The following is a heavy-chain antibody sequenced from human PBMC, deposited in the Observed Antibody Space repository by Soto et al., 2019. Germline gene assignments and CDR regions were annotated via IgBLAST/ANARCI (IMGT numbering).Heavy chain of an antibody. Sequence: QVQLQESGPGLVKPSQTLSLTCTVSGGSISSGGYYWSWTRQHPGKGLEWIGYIYYSGSTYYNPSLKSRVTISVDTSKNQFSLKLSSVTAADTAVYYCARGSYYDILTGYYRSFDPWGQGTLVTVSS. D-gene: IGHD3-9*01. CDR1: GGSISSGGYY. CDR3: ARGSYYDILTGYYRSFDP. V-gene: IGHV4-31*03. J-gene: IGHJ5*02. CDR2: IYYSGST.